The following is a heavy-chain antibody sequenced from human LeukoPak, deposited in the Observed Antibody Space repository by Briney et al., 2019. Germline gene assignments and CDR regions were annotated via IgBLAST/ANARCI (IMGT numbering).Heavy chain of an antibody. V-gene: IGHV3-23*01. CDR2: ISGSGGST. CDR1: GFTFSSYG. Sequence: GGSLRLSCAASGFTFSSYGMSWVRQAPGKGLEWVSAISGSGGSTYYADSVKGRFTISRDNSKNTLYLQMNSLRAEDTAVYYCAKVDYYDSSGYYYFDYWGQGALVTVSS. CDR3: AKVDYYDSSGYYYFDY. J-gene: IGHJ4*02. D-gene: IGHD3-22*01.